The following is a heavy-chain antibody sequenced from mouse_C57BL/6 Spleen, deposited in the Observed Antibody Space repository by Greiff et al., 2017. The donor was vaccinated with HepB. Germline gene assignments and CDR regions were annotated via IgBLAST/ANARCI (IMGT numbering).Heavy chain of an antibody. CDR1: GFSINSDCY. J-gene: IGHJ1*03. D-gene: IGHD2-3*01. CDR2: TFYSGIT. Sequence: EVQRVESGPSLVRPSQTLSLTCTVTGFSINSDCYWIWIRQFPGNKLEYIGYTFYSGITYYNPSLESRTYITRDTSKNQFSLKLSSVTTEDTATYYCARDPGYSGYFDVWGTGTTVTVSS. V-gene: IGHV3-3*01. CDR3: ARDPGYSGYFDV.